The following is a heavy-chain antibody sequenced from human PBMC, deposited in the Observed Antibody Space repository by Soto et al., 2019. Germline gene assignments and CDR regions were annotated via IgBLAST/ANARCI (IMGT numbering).Heavy chain of an antibody. Sequence: QVHLVQSGGGMVQPGRSLRLSCTASGFTFTDFGMHWVRQVPGKGLEWVALIWYDVSKRYYADSVKGRFTISRDTSKNMVYLQMNSLRAEDTALYYCARDYCSTSSCYDYWGQGSLVIVSS. CDR3: ARDYCSTSSCYDY. V-gene: IGHV3-33*01. J-gene: IGHJ4*02. D-gene: IGHD2-2*01. CDR2: IWYDVSKR. CDR1: GFTFTDFG.